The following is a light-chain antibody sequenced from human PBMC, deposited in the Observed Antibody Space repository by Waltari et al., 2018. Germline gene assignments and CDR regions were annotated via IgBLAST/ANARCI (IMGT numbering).Light chain of an antibody. CDR3: QSYDSSLSGV. J-gene: IGLJ2*01. CDR2: GNS. Sequence: QSVLTQPPSMSGAPGQRVTIPCTGSSSNIGAGYEVHWYQQLPGAAPKVLIYGNSNRPSGVPDRFSGSKSGTSASLAITGLQAEDEADYYCQSYDSSLSGVFGGGTKLTVL. V-gene: IGLV1-40*01. CDR1: SSNIGAGYE.